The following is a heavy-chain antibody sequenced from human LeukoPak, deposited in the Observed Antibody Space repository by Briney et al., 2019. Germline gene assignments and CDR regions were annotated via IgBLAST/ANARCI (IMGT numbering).Heavy chain of an antibody. V-gene: IGHV4-39*01. CDR2: IFYSGST. CDR1: GFTFSNYW. J-gene: IGHJ4*02. D-gene: IGHD3-10*01. Sequence: GSLRLSCAASGFTFSNYWMNWVRQPPGKGLEWIGSIFYSGSTYYNPSLKSRVTISVDTSKNQFSLKLSSVTAADTAVYYCASEYGSGSYYNVDRFDYWGQGTLVTVSS. CDR3: ASEYGSGSYYNVDRFDY.